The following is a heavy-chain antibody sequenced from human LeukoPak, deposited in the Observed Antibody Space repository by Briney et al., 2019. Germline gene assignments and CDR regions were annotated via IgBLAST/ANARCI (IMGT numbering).Heavy chain of an antibody. D-gene: IGHD3-10*01. V-gene: IGHV4-59*01. CDR2: IYYSGST. Sequence: LETLSLTCTVSGGSISSYYWSWIRQPPGKGLEWIGYIYYSGSTNYNPSLKSRVTISVDTSKNQFSLKLSSVTAADTAVYYCARYAITNTKTRKSALFDYWGQGTLVTVSS. J-gene: IGHJ4*02. CDR3: ARYAITNTKTRKSALFDY. CDR1: GGSISSYY.